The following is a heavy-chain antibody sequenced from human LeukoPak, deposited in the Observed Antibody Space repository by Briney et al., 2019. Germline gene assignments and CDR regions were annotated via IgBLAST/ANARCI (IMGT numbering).Heavy chain of an antibody. Sequence: GGSLRLSCAASGFTVSSNYMSWVRQAPGKGLEWVSVIYSGGSTYYADSVRGRFTISRDNSKNTLYLQMNSLRAEDTAVYYCARVGRHAYYYDSSGYLDYWGQGTLVTVSS. CDR3: ARVGRHAYYYDSSGYLDY. V-gene: IGHV3-53*01. D-gene: IGHD3-22*01. CDR2: IYSGGST. J-gene: IGHJ4*02. CDR1: GFTVSSNY.